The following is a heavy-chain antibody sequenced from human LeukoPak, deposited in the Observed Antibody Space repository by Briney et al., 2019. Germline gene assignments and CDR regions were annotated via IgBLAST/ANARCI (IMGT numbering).Heavy chain of an antibody. CDR3: ATSPCSGGTCYSGYFDL. CDR2: ISGSGVST. V-gene: IGHV3-23*01. Sequence: GGSLRLSCAASGFAFSSYAINWVRQAPGKGLEWVSIISGSGVSTCYADSVKGRFTVSRDSSRNTLYLQMNSLRAEDAAIYYCATSPCSGGTCYSGYFDLWGQGTLVTVSS. CDR1: GFAFSSYA. D-gene: IGHD2-15*01. J-gene: IGHJ4*02.